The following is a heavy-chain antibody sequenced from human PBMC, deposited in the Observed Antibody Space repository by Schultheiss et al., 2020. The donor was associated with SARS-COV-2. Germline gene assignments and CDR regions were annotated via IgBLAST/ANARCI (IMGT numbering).Heavy chain of an antibody. J-gene: IGHJ6*02. CDR1: EYTFGNYW. CDR2: INSDGSRR. D-gene: IGHD3-10*01. CDR3: TNLGITMDVDV. Sequence: GGSLRLSCAASEYTFGNYWMHWVRQAPGKRPLWVSRINSDGSRREVADSVEGRFTMSRDNGKNTVYLQMNSLRADDTAVYYCTNLGITMDVDVWGQGTTVTVSS. V-gene: IGHV3-74*03.